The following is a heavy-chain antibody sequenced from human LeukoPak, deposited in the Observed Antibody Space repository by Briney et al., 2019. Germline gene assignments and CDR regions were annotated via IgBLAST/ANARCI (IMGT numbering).Heavy chain of an antibody. D-gene: IGHD4-17*01. Sequence: GRSLRLSCAASGFIFSSYGMHWVRQAPGKGLAWVAVILYDGINKYYADSVKGRFTISRDNSKNTLYLQMNSLRAEDTAVYYCAKDRDGDYVYDYWGQGTLVTVSS. CDR3: AKDRDGDYVYDY. CDR1: GFIFSSYG. J-gene: IGHJ4*02. CDR2: ILYDGINK. V-gene: IGHV3-30*18.